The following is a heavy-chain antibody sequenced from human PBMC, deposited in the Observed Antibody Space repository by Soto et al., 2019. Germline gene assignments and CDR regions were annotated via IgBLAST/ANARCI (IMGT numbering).Heavy chain of an antibody. D-gene: IGHD4-17*01. CDR1: GYSFTSYW. Sequence: GESLKISCKGSGYSFTSYWIGWERQMPGKGLEWMGIIYPGDSDTRYSPYFQGQVTISADKSISTAYLQWSSLKASDTAMYYCARHEPGYGDYDYYYGMDVWGQGTTVTVSS. J-gene: IGHJ6*02. CDR3: ARHEPGYGDYDYYYGMDV. CDR2: IYPGDSDT. V-gene: IGHV5-51*01.